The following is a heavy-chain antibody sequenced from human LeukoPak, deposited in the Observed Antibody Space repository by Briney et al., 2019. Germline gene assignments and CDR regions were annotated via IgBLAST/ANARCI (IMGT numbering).Heavy chain of an antibody. CDR3: ARGLRQRPPGMFDP. CDR2: IYYSGST. J-gene: IGHJ5*02. Sequence: SETLSLTCTVSGGSISSGDYYWSWIRQPPGKGLEWIGYIYYSGSTNYNPSLKSRVTISVDTSKNQFSLKLSSVTAADTAVYYCARGLRQRPPGMFDPWGQGTLVTVSS. D-gene: IGHD6-25*01. V-gene: IGHV4-61*08. CDR1: GGSISSGDYY.